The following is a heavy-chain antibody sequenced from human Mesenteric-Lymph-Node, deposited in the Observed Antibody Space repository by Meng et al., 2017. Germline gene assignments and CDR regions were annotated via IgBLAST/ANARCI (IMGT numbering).Heavy chain of an antibody. J-gene: IGHJ4*02. CDR1: GFTFDDYA. CDR2: ISGSGGST. CDR3: AKASGYFSPREADY. D-gene: IGHD3-10*01. V-gene: IGHV3-23*01. Sequence: GESLKISCAVSGFTFDDYAMHWVRQAPGKGLEWVSAISGSGGSTYYADSVKGRFTISRDNSKNTLYLQMNSLRAEDTAVYYCAKASGYFSPREADYWGQGTLVTVSS.